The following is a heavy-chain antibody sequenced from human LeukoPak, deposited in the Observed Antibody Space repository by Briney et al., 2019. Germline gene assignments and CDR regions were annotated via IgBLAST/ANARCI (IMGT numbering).Heavy chain of an antibody. Sequence: ASVKVSCKASEYTFTKYSIHWVRQAPGQGLEWMGMINPSDGATTYAQRFQGRVTMTRDMSTTTVYMDLRSLRSEDTAVYFCAREQRGALGVSLGGLFASYYTYYYMDVWGRGTTVTVSS. D-gene: IGHD3-16*01. V-gene: IGHV1-46*01. CDR1: EYTFTKYS. CDR2: INPSDGAT. J-gene: IGHJ6*03. CDR3: AREQRGALGVSLGGLFASYYTYYYMDV.